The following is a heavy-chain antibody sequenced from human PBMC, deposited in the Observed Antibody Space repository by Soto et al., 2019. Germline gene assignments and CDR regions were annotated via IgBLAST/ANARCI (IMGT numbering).Heavy chain of an antibody. CDR2: ISSSSSYI. Sequence: PGGSLRLSCAASGFTFSSYSMNWVRQAPGKGLEWVSSISSSSSYIYYADSVKGRFTISRDNAKNSLYLQMNSLRAEDTAVYYCARDFRDRSSWYGYYYYGMDVWGQGTTVTVSS. J-gene: IGHJ6*02. CDR1: GFTFSSYS. V-gene: IGHV3-21*01. D-gene: IGHD6-13*01. CDR3: ARDFRDRSSWYGYYYYGMDV.